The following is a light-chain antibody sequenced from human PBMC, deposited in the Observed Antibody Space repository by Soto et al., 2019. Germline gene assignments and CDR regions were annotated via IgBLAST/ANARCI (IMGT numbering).Light chain of an antibody. V-gene: IGLV1-47*01. CDR3: AAWDESLSGVV. CDR1: SSNIGSNY. CDR2: RNN. Sequence: QSVLTQPPSASGTPGQRVTISCSGSSSNIGSNYVFWYQHLPGKAPKLLIYRNNQRPSGVPDRFSGSKSGTSASLAISGLRSEDETDYYCAAWDESLSGVVFGGGTKVTGL. J-gene: IGLJ2*01.